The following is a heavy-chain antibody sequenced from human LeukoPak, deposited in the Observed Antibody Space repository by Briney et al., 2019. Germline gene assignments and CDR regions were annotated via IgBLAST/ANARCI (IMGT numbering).Heavy chain of an antibody. CDR1: GGTFSNSG. D-gene: IGHD1-26*01. CDR3: AREMPNKKWELLFHYYYYMDV. CDR2: ITPISGTA. Sequence: ASVKVSCKAYGGTFSNSGISWVRQAPGQGLEWMGGITPISGTANYARKFQGRVTIIADKSTNTDYMELTSLRSEDTAVYYCAREMPNKKWELLFHYYYYMDVWGKGTTVTISS. J-gene: IGHJ6*03. V-gene: IGHV1-69*06.